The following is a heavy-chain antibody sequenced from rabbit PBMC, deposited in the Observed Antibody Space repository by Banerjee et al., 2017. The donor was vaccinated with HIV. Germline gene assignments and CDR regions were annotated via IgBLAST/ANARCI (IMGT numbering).Heavy chain of an antibody. CDR1: GFSFNSAYW. CDR2: IYVAGSGSA. D-gene: IGHD8-1*01. V-gene: IGHV1S45*01. J-gene: IGHJ4*01. CDR3: ATDGGTTYYSGYFNL. Sequence: QEQLEESGGGLVKPGASLTLTCKASGFSFNSAYWICWVRQAPGKGLELIACIYVAGSGSAWYATWAKGRFTISKTSSTTVTLQVTSLTAADTATYFCATDGGTTYYSGYFNLWGPGTLVTVS.